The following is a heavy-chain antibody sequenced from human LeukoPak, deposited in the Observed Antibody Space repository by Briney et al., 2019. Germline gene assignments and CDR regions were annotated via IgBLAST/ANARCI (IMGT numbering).Heavy chain of an antibody. CDR3: AKGTGRYWTFFDY. CDR1: GFTFDDYA. Sequence: GGSLRLSCAASGFTFDDYAMHWVRQGPGKGLERVSGISWNSGSIDYVESVKGRFTISRDNAKNSLYLQMNSLRPEDTAFYYCAKGTGRYWTFFDYWGRGTLVTVSS. J-gene: IGHJ4*02. V-gene: IGHV3-9*01. D-gene: IGHD1-26*01. CDR2: ISWNSGSI.